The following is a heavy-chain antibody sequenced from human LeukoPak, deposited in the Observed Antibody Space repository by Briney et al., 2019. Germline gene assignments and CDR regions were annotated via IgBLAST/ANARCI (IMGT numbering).Heavy chain of an antibody. V-gene: IGHV1-69*13. CDR2: IIPIFGTA. CDR1: GGTFSSYA. J-gene: IGHJ4*02. CDR3: AGEGGLATMDL. Sequence: APVKVSCKASGGTFSSYAISWVRQAPGQGLEWMGGIIPIFGTANYAQKFQGRVTITADESTSTAYMELSSLRSEDTAVYYCAGEGGLATMDLWGQGTLVTVSS. D-gene: IGHD3-10*01.